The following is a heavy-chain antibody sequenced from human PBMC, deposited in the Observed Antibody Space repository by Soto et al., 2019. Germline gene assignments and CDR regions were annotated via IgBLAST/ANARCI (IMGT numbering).Heavy chain of an antibody. CDR2: IWYDGSNK. D-gene: IGHD1-1*01. V-gene: IGHV3-33*01. J-gene: IGHJ6*02. CDR3: AREVQDYGMDV. Sequence: QVQLVESGGGVVQPGRSLRLSCEASGFTFSSYGMHWVRQAPGKGLEWVAVIWYDGSNKYYADSVKGRFTISRDNSKNTLYLQMNSLRAEDTAVYYCAREVQDYGMDVWGQGTTVTVSS. CDR1: GFTFSSYG.